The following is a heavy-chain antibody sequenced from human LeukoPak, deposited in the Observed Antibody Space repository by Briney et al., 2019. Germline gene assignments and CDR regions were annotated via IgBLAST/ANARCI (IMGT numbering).Heavy chain of an antibody. V-gene: IGHV3-73*01. CDR1: GFTFSGSA. CDR2: IRSTANGYAT. J-gene: IGHJ4*02. CDR3: TGNYYGSGSSADFDY. Sequence: GGSLRLSCAASGFTFSGSALHGVRQASGKGLEGVGRIRSTANGYATAYAASVKGRFTISREESKNTAYLQMDSLKTEDTAVYYCTGNYYGSGSSADFDYWGQGTLVTVSS. D-gene: IGHD3-10*01.